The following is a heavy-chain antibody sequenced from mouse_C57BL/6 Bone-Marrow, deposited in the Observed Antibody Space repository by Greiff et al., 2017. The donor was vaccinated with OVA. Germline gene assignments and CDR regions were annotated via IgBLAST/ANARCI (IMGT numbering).Heavy chain of an antibody. CDR1: GYTFTSYW. V-gene: IGHV1-53*01. D-gene: IGHD2-3*01. Sequence: QVQLQQSGTELVKPGASVKLSCKASGYTFTSYWMHWVKQRPGQGLEWIGNINPSNGGTNYNEKFKSKATLTVDKSSSTAYMQLSSLTSEDSAVYYCARRWGHSPPHYYAMDYWGQGTSVTVSS. CDR2: INPSNGGT. J-gene: IGHJ4*01. CDR3: ARRWGHSPPHYYAMDY.